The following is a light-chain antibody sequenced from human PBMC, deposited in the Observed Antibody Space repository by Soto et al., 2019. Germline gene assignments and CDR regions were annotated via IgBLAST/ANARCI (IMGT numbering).Light chain of an antibody. V-gene: IGLV2-11*01. CDR3: CSYAGSSSYV. J-gene: IGLJ1*01. CDR2: TVT. CDR1: SSDIGGYNY. Sequence: QSALTQPRSVSGSPGQSVTISCTGTSSDIGGYNYVSWYQQYPGKAPKLMIYTVTKRPSGVPDRFSGSKSDNTAYLTISGLQADDEADYYCCSYAGSSSYVFGTGTKVTVL.